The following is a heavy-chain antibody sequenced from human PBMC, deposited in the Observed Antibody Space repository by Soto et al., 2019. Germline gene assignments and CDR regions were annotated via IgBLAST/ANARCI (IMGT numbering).Heavy chain of an antibody. CDR3: GRENEYVGGSHRNSHGL. CDR1: RGALSGYS. Sequence: ETLSLTCAVYRGALSGYSWNWIRQPPGKGLEWIGEINYSGDTNPTYNPSLKSRVTISADWTNNQLFLRLTPVTAADTAIYYSGRENEYVGGSHRNSHGLWGQGTRVTVSS. J-gene: IGHJ4*02. V-gene: IGHV4-34*01. D-gene: IGHD3-16*01. CDR2: INYSGDT.